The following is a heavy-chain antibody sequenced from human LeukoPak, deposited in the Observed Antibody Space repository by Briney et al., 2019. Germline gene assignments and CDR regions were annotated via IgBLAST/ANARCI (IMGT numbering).Heavy chain of an antibody. V-gene: IGHV1-2*02. D-gene: IGHD6-6*01. CDR1: GYTFTGYY. Sequence: ASVKVSCKASGYTFTGYYMHWVRQAPGQGLEWMGLINPNSGGTNYAQKFQGRVTMTRDTSISTAYMELSRLRSDDTAVYYCARGHSSSSGGDFDHWGQGTLVTVSS. CDR2: INPNSGGT. J-gene: IGHJ4*02. CDR3: ARGHSSSSGGDFDH.